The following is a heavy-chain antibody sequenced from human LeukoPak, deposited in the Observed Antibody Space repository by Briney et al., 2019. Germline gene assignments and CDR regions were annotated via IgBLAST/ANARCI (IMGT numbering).Heavy chain of an antibody. D-gene: IGHD3-10*01. J-gene: IGHJ4*02. Sequence: GASVKVSCKASGYTFTGYYMHWVRQAPGQGLEWMGWISAYNGNTNYAQKLQGGVTMTTDTSTSTAYMELRSLRSDDTAVYYCARHGGVTMVRGVNYYFDYWGQGTLVTVSS. CDR1: GYTFTGYY. V-gene: IGHV1-18*04. CDR2: ISAYNGNT. CDR3: ARHGGVTMVRGVNYYFDY.